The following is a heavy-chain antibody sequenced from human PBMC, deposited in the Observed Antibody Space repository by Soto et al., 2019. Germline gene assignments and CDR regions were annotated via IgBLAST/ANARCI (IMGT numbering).Heavy chain of an antibody. CDR3: ARHKSGSDWLDP. CDR1: GGSISDISYC. Sequence: SEALSLTCTVSGGSISDISYCWGWIRQPPGKGLQWIGCMFYSGATYYNPSLKNRVTLSVDTSNNEFSLKLVSVTAPDTAVYYCARHKSGSDWLDPWGQGTLVTVSS. D-gene: IGHD2-15*01. J-gene: IGHJ5*02. CDR2: MFYSGAT. V-gene: IGHV4-39*01.